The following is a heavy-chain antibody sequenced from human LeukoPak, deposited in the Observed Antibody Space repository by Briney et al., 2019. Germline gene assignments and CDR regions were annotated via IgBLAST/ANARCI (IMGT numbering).Heavy chain of an antibody. V-gene: IGHV4-61*02. CDR1: GGSISSSSYF. CDR3: ARDQGSSWYHDAFDM. Sequence: SETLSLTCTVSGGSISSSSYFWTWIRQPAGKGLEWIGRIHTSGTTNYNPSLQSRLSMSVDTSKTQFSLMLSSVTAADTAVYYCARDQGSSWYHDAFDMWGQGTMVTVSS. CDR2: IHTSGTT. J-gene: IGHJ3*02. D-gene: IGHD6-13*01.